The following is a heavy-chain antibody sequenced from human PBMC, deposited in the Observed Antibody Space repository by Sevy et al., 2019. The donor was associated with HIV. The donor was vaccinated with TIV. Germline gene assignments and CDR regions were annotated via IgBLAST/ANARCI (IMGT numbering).Heavy chain of an antibody. D-gene: IGHD6-13*01. J-gene: IGHJ4*02. CDR1: GGSVSSSSYY. V-gene: IGHV4-39*02. Sequence: SETLSFTCTVSGGSVSSSSYYWGWIRQPPGKGLDWIGSIYYSGSTYYNPSLKSRVTISVDTSKNQFSLKVRSVTAAVTAVYYCAREGPRIAQFDYWGQGALVTVSS. CDR2: IYYSGST. CDR3: AREGPRIAQFDY.